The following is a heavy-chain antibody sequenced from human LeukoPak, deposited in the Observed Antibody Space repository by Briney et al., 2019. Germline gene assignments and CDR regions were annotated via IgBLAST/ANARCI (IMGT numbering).Heavy chain of an antibody. Sequence: SETLSLTCTVSGGSISSYYWSWIRQPPGKGLEWIGYIYYSGSTNYNPSLKSRVTISVDTSKNQFSLKLSSVTAADTAVYYCARRAVASLHYFDYWGQGTLVTVSS. J-gene: IGHJ4*02. V-gene: IGHV4-59*08. CDR2: IYYSGST. D-gene: IGHD6-19*01. CDR1: GGSISSYY. CDR3: ARRAVASLHYFDY.